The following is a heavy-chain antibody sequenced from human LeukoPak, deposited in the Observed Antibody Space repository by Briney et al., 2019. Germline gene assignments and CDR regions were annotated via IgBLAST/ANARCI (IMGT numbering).Heavy chain of an antibody. CDR3: ARDVVAVDSNWFDP. CDR1: GYTFSGYH. Sequence: GASVKVSCKTPGYTFSGYHIHWMRQAPGQGLEWIGWIDPYSGGTHFAEKFQGRVTLTRDTSITTLYMELTNLKSDDTSIYFCARDVVAVDSNWFDPWGQGTLVTVSS. V-gene: IGHV1-2*02. CDR2: IDPYSGGT. D-gene: IGHD6-19*01. J-gene: IGHJ5*02.